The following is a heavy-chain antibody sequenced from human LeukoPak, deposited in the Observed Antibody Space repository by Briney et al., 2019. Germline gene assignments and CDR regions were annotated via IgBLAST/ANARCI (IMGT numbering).Heavy chain of an antibody. J-gene: IGHJ4*02. V-gene: IGHV3-30*18. CDR1: GFTFSSYD. D-gene: IGHD1-26*01. CDR3: AKEGSNGDFDY. CDR2: ILYDGSNK. Sequence: PGGSLRLSCAASGFTFSSYDMHWVRQAPGKGLEWVTVILYDGSNKYYGGSVKGRFTISRDNSKNTLYLKMNSLRAEDTAVYYCAKEGSNGDFDYWGQGTLVTVSS.